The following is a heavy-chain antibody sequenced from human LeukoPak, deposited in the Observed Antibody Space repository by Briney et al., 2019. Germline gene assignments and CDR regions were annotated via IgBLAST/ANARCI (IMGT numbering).Heavy chain of an antibody. J-gene: IGHJ4*02. CDR3: ARAFGVVIRTTNFDY. D-gene: IGHD3-3*01. Sequence: ASVKVSCKASGYTFTSYYMHWVRQAPGQGLEWMGIINPSGGSTSYAQKFQGRVTTTRDTSTSTVYMELSSLRSEDTAVYYCARAFGVVIRTTNFDYWSQGTLVTVSS. V-gene: IGHV1-46*01. CDR1: GYTFTSYY. CDR2: INPSGGST.